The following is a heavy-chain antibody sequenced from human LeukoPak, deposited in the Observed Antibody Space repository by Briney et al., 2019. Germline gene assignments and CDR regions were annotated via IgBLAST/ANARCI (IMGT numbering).Heavy chain of an antibody. D-gene: IGHD3-10*01. Sequence: PGRSLRLSCAASGFTFSSYAMHWVRQAPGKGLEWMAVISYDGSNKYYADSVKGRFTISRDNSKNTPYLQMNNLRAEDTAVYYCAREVGGEYDLGMDVWGQGTTVTVSS. CDR2: ISYDGSNK. CDR3: AREVGGEYDLGMDV. J-gene: IGHJ6*02. V-gene: IGHV3-30*04. CDR1: GFTFSSYA.